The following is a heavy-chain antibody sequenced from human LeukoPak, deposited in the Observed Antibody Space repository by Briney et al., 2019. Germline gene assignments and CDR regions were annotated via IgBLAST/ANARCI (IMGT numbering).Heavy chain of an antibody. D-gene: IGHD5-18*01. J-gene: IGHJ4*02. Sequence: PGGSLRLSCAASGFTFSSYSMNWVRQAPGKGLEWVSSISSSSSYIYYADSVKGRFTISRDNAKNSLYLQMNSLRAEDTAVYYCARGGKDVDTAMVVPDYWGQGTLVTVSS. CDR1: GFTFSSYS. CDR3: ARGGKDVDTAMVVPDY. CDR2: ISSSSSYI. V-gene: IGHV3-21*01.